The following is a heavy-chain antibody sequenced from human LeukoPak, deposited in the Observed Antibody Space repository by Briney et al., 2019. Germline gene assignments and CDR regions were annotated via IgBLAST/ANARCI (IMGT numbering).Heavy chain of an antibody. CDR3: AREDAEQMDNSFDI. J-gene: IGHJ3*02. CDR2: IYYSGGT. V-gene: IGHV4-59*12. D-gene: IGHD5-24*01. Sequence: SETLSLTCTVSGGSISSYYWSWIRQPPGKGLEWIGYIYYSGGTNYNPSLKSRVTISVDTSKNQFSLKLRSVTAADTAVYYCAREDAEQMDNSFDIWGQGTMVTVSS. CDR1: GGSISSYY.